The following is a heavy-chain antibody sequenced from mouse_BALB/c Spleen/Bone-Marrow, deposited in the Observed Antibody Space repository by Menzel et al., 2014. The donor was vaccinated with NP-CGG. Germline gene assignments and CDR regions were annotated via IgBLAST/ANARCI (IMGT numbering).Heavy chain of an antibody. J-gene: IGHJ4*01. CDR2: IWSGGST. CDR1: GFSLTSYG. CDR3: ARNWYDRGYAMDY. D-gene: IGHD2-14*01. Sequence: QVQLQQPSGPGLVQPSQSLSITCTVSGFSLTSYGVHWVRQSPGKGLEWLGVIWSGGSTDYNAAFISRLSISKDNSKSQVFFKMNSLQADDTAIYYCARNWYDRGYAMDYWGQGTSVTVSS. V-gene: IGHV2-4-1*01.